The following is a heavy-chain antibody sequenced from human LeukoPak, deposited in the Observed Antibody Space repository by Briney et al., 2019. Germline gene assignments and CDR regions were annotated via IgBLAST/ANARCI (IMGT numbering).Heavy chain of an antibody. CDR1: GYTFTSYD. CDR3: TRVTCGGDCWEFDY. D-gene: IGHD2-21*02. J-gene: IGHJ4*02. Sequence: ASVTVSCKASGYTFTSYDINWVRQAPGQGLEWMGWMNPNSGNTGYAQKFQGRVTMTRDTSTSTVYMELSSLRSEDTAVYYCTRVTCGGDCWEFDYWGQGTLVTVSS. V-gene: IGHV1-8*01. CDR2: MNPNSGNT.